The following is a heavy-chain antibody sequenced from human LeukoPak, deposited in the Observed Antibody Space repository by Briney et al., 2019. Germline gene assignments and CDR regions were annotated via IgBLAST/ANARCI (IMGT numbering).Heavy chain of an antibody. D-gene: IGHD2-2*01. V-gene: IGHV4-34*01. Sequence: PSETLSLTCAVYGGSFSGYYWSWIRQPPGKGLEWIGEINHSGSTNYNPSLKSRVTISVDTSKNQFSLKLSSVTAADTAVYYCARARRETRPGYCSSTCCYGKPKYYGMDVWGQGTTVTVSS. CDR3: ARARRETRPGYCSSTCCYGKPKYYGMDV. CDR1: GGSFSGYY. CDR2: INHSGST. J-gene: IGHJ6*02.